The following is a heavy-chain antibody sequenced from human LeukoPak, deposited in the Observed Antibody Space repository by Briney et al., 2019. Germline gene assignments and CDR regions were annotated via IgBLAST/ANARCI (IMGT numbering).Heavy chain of an antibody. CDR2: IRYDGSNK. CDR1: GFTFSSYG. D-gene: IGHD2-2*02. CDR3: AKDAARDCSSTSCYMNDY. J-gene: IGHJ4*02. V-gene: IGHV3-30*02. Sequence: GGSLRLSCAASGFTFSSYGMHLVRQAPGKGLEWVAFIRYDGSNKYYADSVKGRFTISRENSKNTLYLQMNSLRAEDTAVYYCAKDAARDCSSTSCYMNDYWGQGTLSPSPQ.